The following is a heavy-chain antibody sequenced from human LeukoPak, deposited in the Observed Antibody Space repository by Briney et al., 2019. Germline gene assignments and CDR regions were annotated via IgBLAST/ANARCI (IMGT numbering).Heavy chain of an antibody. V-gene: IGHV3-30*04. CDR3: ARSEQQLVRGLGFDY. CDR2: ISYDGSNK. J-gene: IGHJ4*02. CDR1: GFTFSSYA. D-gene: IGHD6-13*01. Sequence: GGSLRLSCAASGFTFSSYAMHWVRQAPGKGLEWVAVISYDGSNKYYADSVKGRFTISRDKSKNTLYLQMNSLRAEDTAVYYCARSEQQLVRGLGFDYWGQGTLVTVSS.